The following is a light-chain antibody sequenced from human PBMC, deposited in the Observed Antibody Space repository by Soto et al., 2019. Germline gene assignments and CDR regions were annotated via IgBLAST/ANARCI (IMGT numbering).Light chain of an antibody. V-gene: IGKV3-15*01. CDR2: RAS. CDR3: QHYHNWPPWT. Sequence: EIVMTQSPATLSVSPGERATLSCRASQSVSSNLAWYQQKPGQAPRLLIYRASTRATGIPARFSGSGSGTDFTLTITSLQSKDFAVYYCQHYHNWPPWTFGQGTKVEIK. CDR1: QSVSSN. J-gene: IGKJ1*01.